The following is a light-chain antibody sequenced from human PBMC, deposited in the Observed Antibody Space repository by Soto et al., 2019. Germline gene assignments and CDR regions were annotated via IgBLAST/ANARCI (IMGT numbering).Light chain of an antibody. J-gene: IGKJ4*01. Sequence: EIVMTQSPATLSVSPGETATLSCRASQSVGSAVAWYQHKPGQAPRLLIVGASIRATGVPGRFSGGGSGTEFTLTISSLPSEDFAVYYCQQYKNWPPLPFGGGTTVEI. CDR1: QSVGSA. V-gene: IGKV3-15*01. CDR3: QQYKNWPPLP. CDR2: GAS.